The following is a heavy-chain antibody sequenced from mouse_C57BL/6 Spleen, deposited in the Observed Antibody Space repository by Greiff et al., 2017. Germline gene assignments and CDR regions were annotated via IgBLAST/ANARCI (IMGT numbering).Heavy chain of an antibody. CDR1: GYTFTSYW. CDR3: ARGDITPGEFAY. D-gene: IGHD1-1*01. V-gene: IGHV1-69*01. CDR2: IDPSDSYT. J-gene: IGHJ3*01. Sequence: QVQLQQSGAELVMPGASVKLSCKASGYTFTSYWMHWVKQRPGQGLEWIGEIDPSDSYTNYNQKFKGKSTLTVDKSSSTAYMQLSSLTSEDSAVYYCARGDITPGEFAYWGQGTLVTVSA.